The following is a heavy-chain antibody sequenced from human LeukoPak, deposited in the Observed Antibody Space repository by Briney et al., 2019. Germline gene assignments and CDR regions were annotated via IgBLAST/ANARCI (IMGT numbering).Heavy chain of an antibody. Sequence: GGSLRLSCAASGFTFSDYYMSWIRQAPGKGLEWVSYISSSGSTIYYADSVKGRFTISRDNAKNSLYLQMNSLRAEDAAVYYCARVGPWVNPDYYYYMDVWGKGTTVTVSS. J-gene: IGHJ6*03. CDR2: ISSSGSTI. V-gene: IGHV3-11*04. CDR1: GFTFSDYY. CDR3: ARVGPWVNPDYYYYMDV. D-gene: IGHD1-14*01.